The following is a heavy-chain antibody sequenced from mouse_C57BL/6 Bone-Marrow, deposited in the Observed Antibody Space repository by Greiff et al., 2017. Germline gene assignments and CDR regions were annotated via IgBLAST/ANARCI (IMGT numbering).Heavy chain of an antibody. CDR3: AREGMYSNYGWYFEV. V-gene: IGHV5-16*01. D-gene: IGHD2-5*01. CDR1: GFTFSDYY. CDR2: INSDGSST. J-gene: IGHJ1*03. Sequence: EVHLVESEGGLVQPGSSMKLSCTASGFTFSDYYMAWVRQVPEKGLEWVANINSDGSSTYYLDSLKSRFIFSRDNAKNLLYLQMSSLESEDITTYYCAREGMYSNYGWYFEVWGTGTTVTVSS.